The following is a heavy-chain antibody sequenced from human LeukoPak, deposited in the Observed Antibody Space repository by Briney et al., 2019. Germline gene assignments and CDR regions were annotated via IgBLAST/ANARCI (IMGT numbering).Heavy chain of an antibody. CDR1: GFTFSSYG. Sequence: GGSLRLSCAASGFTFSSYGMHWVRQAPGKGLEWVAVIWYDGSNKYYADSVKGRFTISRDNSKNTLYPQMNCLRAEDTAVYYCALYSSGYYYYYYYGMDVWGQGTTVTVSS. J-gene: IGHJ6*02. V-gene: IGHV3-33*01. CDR2: IWYDGSNK. CDR3: ALYSSGYYYYYYYGMDV. D-gene: IGHD3-22*01.